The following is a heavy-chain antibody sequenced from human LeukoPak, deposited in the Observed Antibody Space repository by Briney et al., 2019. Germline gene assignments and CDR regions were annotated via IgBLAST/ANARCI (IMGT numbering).Heavy chain of an antibody. CDR1: GGSITSSSYY. V-gene: IGHV4-39*07. CDR2: IYYSGST. CDR3: ARAKIVVVTYAFDI. Sequence: PSETLSLTCTVSGGSITSSSYYWGWIRQPPGKGLEWIGSIYYSGSTYYNPSLKSRVTISVDTSKNQFSLNLSSVTAADTAVYYCARAKIVVVTYAFDIWGQGTMVTVSS. J-gene: IGHJ3*02. D-gene: IGHD3-22*01.